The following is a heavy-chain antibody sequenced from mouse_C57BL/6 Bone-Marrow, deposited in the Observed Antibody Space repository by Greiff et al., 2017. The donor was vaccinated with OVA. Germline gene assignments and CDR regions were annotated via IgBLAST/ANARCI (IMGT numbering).Heavy chain of an antibody. J-gene: IGHJ3*01. CDR1: GYTFTSYW. V-gene: IGHV1-64*01. CDR3: ATPYYYYGSSWFAY. CDR2: IHPNSGST. D-gene: IGHD1-1*01. Sequence: VQLQQPGAELVKPGASVKLSCKASGYTFTSYWMHWVKQRPGQGLEWIGMIHPNSGSTNYNEKFKSKATLTVDKSSSTAYMQLSSLTSDDSAVYYCATPYYYYGSSWFAYWGQGTLVTVSA.